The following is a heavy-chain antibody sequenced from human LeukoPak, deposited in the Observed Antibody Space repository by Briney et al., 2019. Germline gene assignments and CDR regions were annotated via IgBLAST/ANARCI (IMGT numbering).Heavy chain of an antibody. J-gene: IGHJ5*02. CDR2: INSDGTTT. CDR3: ASRWSGES. CDR1: GFTFRSYW. D-gene: IGHD2-15*01. V-gene: IGHV3-74*01. Sequence: PGGSLRLPCAASGFTFRSYWMHGVRQAPGKGLLWVSHINSDGTTTSYADSVKGRFTISRDNAKNTLYLQMNSLRAEDTAVYYCASRWSGESWGQGTLVTVSS.